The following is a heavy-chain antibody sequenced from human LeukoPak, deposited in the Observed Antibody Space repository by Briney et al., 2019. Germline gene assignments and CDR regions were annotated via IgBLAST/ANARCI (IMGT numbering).Heavy chain of an antibody. V-gene: IGHV4-59*01. Sequence: SETLSPTCTVSGGSISSYYCGWIRQPPGKGLEWIGYIYYSGSTNYNPSLKSRVTISVDTSKNQFSLKLSSVTAADTAVYYCASSYDSSGSSVDYFDYWGHGNPFSVSS. CDR1: GGSISSYY. D-gene: IGHD3-22*01. J-gene: IGHJ4*01. CDR3: ASSYDSSGSSVDYFDY. CDR2: IYYSGST.